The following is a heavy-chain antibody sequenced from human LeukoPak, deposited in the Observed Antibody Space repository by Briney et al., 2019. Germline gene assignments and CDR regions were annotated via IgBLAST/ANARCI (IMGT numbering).Heavy chain of an antibody. CDR1: GFSLSTSSVG. CDR3: AHRRGPGSYSPY. D-gene: IGHD3-10*01. J-gene: IGHJ4*02. CDR2: IYWNDDK. Sequence: SGPTLVKPTQTLTLTCTFSGFSLSTSSVGVGWIRQPPGKALEWLALIYWNDDKRYSPSLKSRLTITKDASKNQVVLTMTNMDPVDTATYYCAHRRGPGSYSPYWGQGTLVTVSS. V-gene: IGHV2-5*01.